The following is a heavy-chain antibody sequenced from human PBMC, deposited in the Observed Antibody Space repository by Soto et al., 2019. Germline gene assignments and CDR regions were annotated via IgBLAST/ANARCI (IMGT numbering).Heavy chain of an antibody. Sequence: GASVKVSCKASGYTFTSYGISWVRQAPGQGLEWMGWISAYNGNTNYAQKLQGRVTMTTDTSTSTAYMELRSLRSDDTAVYYCARDYLGMGSIAAAGRPDFDYWGQGTLVT. CDR3: ARDYLGMGSIAAAGRPDFDY. D-gene: IGHD6-13*01. J-gene: IGHJ4*02. V-gene: IGHV1-18*01. CDR2: ISAYNGNT. CDR1: GYTFTSYG.